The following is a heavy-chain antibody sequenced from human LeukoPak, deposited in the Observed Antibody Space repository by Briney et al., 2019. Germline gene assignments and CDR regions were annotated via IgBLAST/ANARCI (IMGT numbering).Heavy chain of an antibody. D-gene: IGHD3-10*01. CDR1: GGSISSSSYY. J-gene: IGHJ2*01. CDR2: IYYSGST. Sequence: SETLSLTCTVSGGSISSSSYYWGWIRQPPGKGLEWIGSIYYSGSTYYNPSLKSRVTISVDTSKNQFSLKLSSVTAADTAVYYCARGVIVLGFGYWYFDLWGRGTLVTVSS. V-gene: IGHV4-39*07. CDR3: ARGVIVLGFGYWYFDL.